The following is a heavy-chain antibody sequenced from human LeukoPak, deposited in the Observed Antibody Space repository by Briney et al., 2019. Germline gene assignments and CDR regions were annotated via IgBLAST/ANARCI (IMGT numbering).Heavy chain of an antibody. CDR2: ISWNSGSI. CDR1: GFTFDDYA. CDR3: ARGPTRANSSDY. V-gene: IGHV3-9*01. J-gene: IGHJ4*02. Sequence: GGSLRLSCAASGFTFDDYAMHWVRHAPGKGLEWVSGISWNSGSIGYADSVKGRFTISRDNAKNSLYLQMNSLRAEDTALYYCARGPTRANSSDYWGQGTLVTVSS. D-gene: IGHD2/OR15-2a*01.